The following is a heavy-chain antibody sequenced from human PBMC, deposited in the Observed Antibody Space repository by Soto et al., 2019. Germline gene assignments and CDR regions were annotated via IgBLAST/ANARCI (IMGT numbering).Heavy chain of an antibody. CDR3: VRDHNWAFDY. CDR1: GFMFSNHG. J-gene: IGHJ4*02. D-gene: IGHD3-16*01. V-gene: IGHV3-48*02. Sequence: GGSLRLSCAASGFMFSNHGMNWVRQAPGKGLEWLSYFGTTRGFVYYADSVKGRFTISRDNAKNSLFPQMNSLRDEDTAVYYCVRDHNWAFDYWGQGALVTVSS. CDR2: FGTTRGFV.